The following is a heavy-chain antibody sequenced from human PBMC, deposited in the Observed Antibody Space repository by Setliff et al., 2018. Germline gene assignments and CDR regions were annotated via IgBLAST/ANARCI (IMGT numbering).Heavy chain of an antibody. CDR2: LSGDADVSRP. D-gene: IGHD3-3*01. J-gene: IGHJ5*02. CDR1: GFNFSDYW. CDR3: ARDVFDFRTGQGGP. Sequence: GGSLRLSCAASGFNFSDYWMHWVRQVPGKGLVWVSRLSGDADVSRPTYADSVKGRFTTSRDNAKNSLSLQMNSLRAEDTSVYYCARDVFDFRTGQGGPWGQGTRVTVSS. V-gene: IGHV3-74*01.